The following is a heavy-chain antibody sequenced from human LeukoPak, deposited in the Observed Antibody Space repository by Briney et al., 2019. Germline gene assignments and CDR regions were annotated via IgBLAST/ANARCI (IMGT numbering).Heavy chain of an antibody. J-gene: IGHJ5*02. V-gene: IGHV3-74*01. CDR3: ARESPIWSGYYAGRFDP. CDR2: INSDGSST. Sequence: LAGGSLRLSCAASGFTFSSYWMHWIRQAPGKGLVWVSRINSDGSSTSYADSVKGRFTISRDNAKNTLYLQMNSLRAEDTAVYYCARESPIWSGYYAGRFDPWGQGTLVTVSS. CDR1: GFTFSSYW. D-gene: IGHD3-3*01.